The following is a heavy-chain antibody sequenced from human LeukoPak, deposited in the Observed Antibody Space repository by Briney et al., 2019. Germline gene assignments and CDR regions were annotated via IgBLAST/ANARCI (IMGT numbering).Heavy chain of an antibody. CDR3: ARTYYYGPGSPYYFDN. CDR2: IYPGDSDT. CDR1: GYSFTSYW. V-gene: IGHV5-51*01. D-gene: IGHD3-10*01. Sequence: GESLKISCKGSGYSFTSYWIGLVRQMPGKGLEWMGIIYPGDSDTRYSPSIQGQVTISADKSISTAYPQWSSLKASDTAMYYCARTYYYGPGSPYYFDNWGQGTLVTVSS. J-gene: IGHJ4*02.